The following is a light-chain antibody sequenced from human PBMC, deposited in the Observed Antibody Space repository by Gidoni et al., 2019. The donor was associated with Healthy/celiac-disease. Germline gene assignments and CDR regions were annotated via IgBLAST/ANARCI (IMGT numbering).Light chain of an antibody. V-gene: IGKV3-20*01. CDR3: QQYGSSPGT. CDR1: HSVSSSY. Sequence: EIVLTQSPGTLSLSPGERDTLSCRASHSVSSSYLAWYQQKPGQAPRLLSYGASSRATVIPDIFSGSGSGTDFTLTISRLEPEDFAVYFCQQYGSSPGTFGQGTKLEIK. J-gene: IGKJ2*01. CDR2: GAS.